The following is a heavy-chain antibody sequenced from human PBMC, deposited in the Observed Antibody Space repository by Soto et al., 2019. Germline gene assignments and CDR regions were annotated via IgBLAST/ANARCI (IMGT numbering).Heavy chain of an antibody. D-gene: IGHD6-19*01. CDR1: GFTFSDYG. J-gene: IGHJ3*02. CDR2: IWYDGSYK. CDR3: TRPLFWDSTGWSTRDAFDI. Sequence: QVQLVESGGGVVQPGRSLRLSCAASGFTFSDYGMHWVRQAPGKGLEWVAVIWYDGSYKYYADSVKGRFTISRDNSKITLYLQMNSLRAEDTAVYYCTRPLFWDSTGWSTRDAFDIWGQGTMVTVSS. V-gene: IGHV3-33*01.